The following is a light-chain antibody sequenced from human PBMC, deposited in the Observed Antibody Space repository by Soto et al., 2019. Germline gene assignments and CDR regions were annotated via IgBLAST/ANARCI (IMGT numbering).Light chain of an antibody. J-gene: IGLJ1*01. V-gene: IGLV3-21*02. Sequence: SYELTQPPAVSVAPGQTARISCRGINIGSKSVHWYQQKPGQAPVLVVYDDNDRPSGIPERFSGSNFGNTATLTINRVDAGDEADYYCASWDDSLNAQGVFGSGTKLTVL. CDR2: DDN. CDR1: NIGSKS. CDR3: ASWDDSLNAQGV.